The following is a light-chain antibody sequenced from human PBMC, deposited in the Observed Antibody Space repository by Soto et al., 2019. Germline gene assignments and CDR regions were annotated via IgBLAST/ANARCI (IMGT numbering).Light chain of an antibody. J-gene: IGKJ1*01. CDR2: AAS. Sequence: DIQMTQSPSSLSASVGDRVTITCRARPSISSYLNWYQQKPGKAPKLLIYAASILQSGVPSRFSGSGSGTDFTLTISSLQPEDFATYFCQQSYSTPPTFGQGTKVEIK. V-gene: IGKV1-39*01. CDR1: PSISSY. CDR3: QQSYSTPPT.